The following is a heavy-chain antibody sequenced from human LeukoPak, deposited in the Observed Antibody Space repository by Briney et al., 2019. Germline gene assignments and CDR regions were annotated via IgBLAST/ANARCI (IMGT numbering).Heavy chain of an antibody. D-gene: IGHD4-23*01. CDR3: ARGRVIRLYGGTPTPRGAFDI. CDR1: GGSISSYY. Sequence: SETLSLTCTVSGGSISSYYWSWIRQPPGKGLEWIGYIYYSGSTNYNPSLKSRVTISVDTSKNQFSLKLSSVTAADTAVYYCARGRVIRLYGGTPTPRGAFDIWGQGTMVTVSS. V-gene: IGHV4-59*12. J-gene: IGHJ3*02. CDR2: IYYSGST.